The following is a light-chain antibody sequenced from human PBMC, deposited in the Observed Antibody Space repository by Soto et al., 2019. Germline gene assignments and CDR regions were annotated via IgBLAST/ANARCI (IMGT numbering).Light chain of an antibody. CDR3: CSYAGNSLV. J-gene: IGLJ2*01. CDR1: SSDVGSYNL. Sequence: QSVLTQPASVSGPPGQSITISCTATSSDVGSYNLVAWYQQHSGKAPKFIIYEVSKRPSGVSNRFSGSKSGNTASLTISGLQAEDEADYYCCSYAGNSLVFGGGTKLTVL. CDR2: EVS. V-gene: IGLV2-23*02.